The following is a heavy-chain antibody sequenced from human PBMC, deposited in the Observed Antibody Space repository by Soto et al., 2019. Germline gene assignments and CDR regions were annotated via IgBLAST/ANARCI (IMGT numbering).Heavy chain of an antibody. Sequence: SETLSLTCAVYGGSFSGYYWSWIRQPPGKGLEWIGEINHSGSTNYNPSLKSRVTISVDTSKNQFSLKLSSVTAAGTAVYYCARGGITGTTVYYYYGMDVWGQGTTATVSS. CDR2: INHSGST. V-gene: IGHV4-34*01. D-gene: IGHD1-7*01. CDR3: ARGGITGTTVYYYYGMDV. CDR1: GGSFSGYY. J-gene: IGHJ6*02.